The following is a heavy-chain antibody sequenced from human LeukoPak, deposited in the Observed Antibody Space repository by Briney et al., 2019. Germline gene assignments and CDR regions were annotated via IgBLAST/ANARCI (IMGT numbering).Heavy chain of an antibody. Sequence: SETLSLTCTVSGGSISSSSYYWGWIREPGGKGLEWIESIYYGGSTYYNLYGKSRFTITVDTAKNKFSLTLSSVTAADTAVYYCATPRAYSYGYFDYWGQGTLVTVSS. CDR3: ATPRAYSYGYFDY. D-gene: IGHD5-18*01. CDR2: IYYGGST. V-gene: IGHV4-39*01. CDR1: GGSISSSSYY. J-gene: IGHJ4*02.